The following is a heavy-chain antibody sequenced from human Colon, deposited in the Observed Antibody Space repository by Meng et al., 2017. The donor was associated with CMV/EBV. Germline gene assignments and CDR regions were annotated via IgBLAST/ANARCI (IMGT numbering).Heavy chain of an antibody. V-gene: IGHV3-23*03. Sequence: GGSLSLSCAASQFTFSSYPVSWVRQAPGKGLEWVSMIYSGGIDTYYADSVKGRFTTSRDNSKNMLYLQMNSLRAEDTAVYYCAKYAKGVRSGNIYAMDVWGQGTTVTVSS. D-gene: IGHD2-8*01. CDR1: QFTFSSYP. CDR3: AKYAKGVRSGNIYAMDV. J-gene: IGHJ6*01. CDR2: IYSGGIDT.